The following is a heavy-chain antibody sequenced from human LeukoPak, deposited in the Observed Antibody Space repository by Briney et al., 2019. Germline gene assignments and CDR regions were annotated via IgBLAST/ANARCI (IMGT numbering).Heavy chain of an antibody. CDR1: GGSISSGGYY. J-gene: IGHJ4*02. CDR2: IYHSGST. Sequence: SQTLSLTCTVSGGSISSGGYYWSWIRQPPGKGLEWIGYIYHSGSTYYNPSLKSRVTISVDRSKNQFSLKLSSVTAADTAVYYCARDLPIIGYDYWGQGTLVTVSS. D-gene: IGHD5-12*01. V-gene: IGHV4-30-2*01. CDR3: ARDLPIIGYDY.